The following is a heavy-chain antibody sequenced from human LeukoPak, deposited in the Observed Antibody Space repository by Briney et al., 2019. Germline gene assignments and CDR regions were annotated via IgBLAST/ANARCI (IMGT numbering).Heavy chain of an antibody. Sequence: GGSLRLSCAASGYTHSSYAMHWVRQAPGKGLEGVAVISYDGSNKYYADSVKGRFTISRDNSKNTLYRQMNSVRAEDTAVYYCAKNIAVAGTGPGTFDIWGQGTMVTVSS. CDR2: ISYDGSNK. D-gene: IGHD6-19*01. J-gene: IGHJ3*02. CDR3: AKNIAVAGTGPGTFDI. CDR1: GYTHSSYA. V-gene: IGHV3-30-3*01.